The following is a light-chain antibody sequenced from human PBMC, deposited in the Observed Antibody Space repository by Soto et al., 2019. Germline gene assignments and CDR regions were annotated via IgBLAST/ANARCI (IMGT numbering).Light chain of an antibody. V-gene: IGKV1-39*01. CDR2: DAS. CDR1: QTIGTY. Sequence: IEVTQSPSSLAASLGDRVTITCRASQTIGTYVNWYRQKSGAAPELLIYDASTLQSGVPSRFRGGASGTDFTLTISSLQLDDFATYYCQQSYGTPITFGQGTRLEIK. J-gene: IGKJ5*01. CDR3: QQSYGTPIT.